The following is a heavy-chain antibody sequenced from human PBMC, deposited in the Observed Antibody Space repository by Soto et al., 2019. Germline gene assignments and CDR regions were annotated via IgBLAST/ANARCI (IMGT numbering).Heavy chain of an antibody. V-gene: IGHV4-59*01. CDR2: IYYSGST. CDR3: ARVRWTVAGPGHFDY. CDR1: SGSISSYY. Sequence: SETLSLTCTVSSGSISSYYWSWIRQPPGKGLEWIGYIYYSGSTNYNPSLKSRVTISVDTSKNQFSLKLSSVTAADTAVYYCARVRWTVAGPGHFDYWGQGTLVTVSS. D-gene: IGHD6-19*01. J-gene: IGHJ4*02.